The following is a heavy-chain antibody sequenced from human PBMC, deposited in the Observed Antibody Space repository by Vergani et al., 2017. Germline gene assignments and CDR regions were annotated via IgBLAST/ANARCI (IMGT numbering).Heavy chain of an antibody. CDR1: GGSITSSSYY. Sequence: QVNLQESGPGLVKPSETLSLTCTVSGGSITSSSYYWGSIRQPPGKGLEWIGNIYHSGGAYYNPSLKGRVTISVDTSKNQFSLEVTSVTAADTAIYFCARTESDSLRYFHWALWGQGTLVTVSS. V-gene: IGHV4-39*01. J-gene: IGHJ4*02. CDR2: IYHSGGA. D-gene: IGHD3-9*01. CDR3: ARTESDSLRYFHWAL.